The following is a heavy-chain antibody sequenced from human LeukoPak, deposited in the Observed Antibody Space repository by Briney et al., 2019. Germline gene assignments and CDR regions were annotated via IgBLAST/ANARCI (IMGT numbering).Heavy chain of an antibody. CDR3: ARDRGSVRVDY. CDR1: GFTFSSYG. J-gene: IGHJ4*02. CDR2: ISSDGRNK. Sequence: GSLRLSCAASGFTFSSYGMHWVRQAPGKGLEWVAVISSDGRNKYYGDSVKGRFTISRDNSKNTLSLQMTSLRPEDTAIYYCARDRGSVRVDYWGQGALVIVSS. D-gene: IGHD6-25*01. V-gene: IGHV3-30*03.